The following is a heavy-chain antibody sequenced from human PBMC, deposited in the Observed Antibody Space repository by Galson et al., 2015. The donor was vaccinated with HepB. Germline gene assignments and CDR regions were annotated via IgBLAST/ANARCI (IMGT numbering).Heavy chain of an antibody. V-gene: IGHV3-21*01. CDR2: ISSSSSYI. CDR1: GFTFSSYS. Sequence: SLRLSCAASGFTFSSYSMNWVRQAPGKGLEWVSSISSSSSYIYYADSVKGRFTISRDNAKNSLYLQMNSLRAEDTAVYYCTRGDTAMVKGQIDYWGQGTLVTVSS. CDR3: TRGDTAMVKGQIDY. D-gene: IGHD5-18*01. J-gene: IGHJ4*02.